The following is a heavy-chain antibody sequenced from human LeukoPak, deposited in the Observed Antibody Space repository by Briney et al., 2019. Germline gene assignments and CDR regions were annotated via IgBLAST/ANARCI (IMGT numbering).Heavy chain of an antibody. Sequence: GGSLRLSCAASGFTVSSNYMSWVRQAPGKGLEWVSVIYSGGSTYYADSVKGRFTISRDNSKNTLYLQMNSLRAEDTAVYYCATRDYYDSSGYSDAFDIWRQGTMVTVSS. CDR2: IYSGGST. D-gene: IGHD3-22*01. CDR3: ATRDYYDSSGYSDAFDI. CDR1: GFTVSSNY. J-gene: IGHJ3*02. V-gene: IGHV3-66*02.